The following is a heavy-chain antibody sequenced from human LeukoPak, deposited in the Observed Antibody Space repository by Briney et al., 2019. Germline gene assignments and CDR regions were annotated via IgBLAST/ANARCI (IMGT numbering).Heavy chain of an antibody. D-gene: IGHD1-26*01. CDR2: VKPDGSES. Sequence: PGGSLRLSCTGSGITFGSHWMSWVRQAPGKGLEWVGFVKPDGSESYYVDSVKGRFAISRDNAKNSLYLQMNSLRAEDTAVYYCVRDVGFFHMGVWGKGTTVTVSS. CDR1: GITFGSHW. CDR3: VRDVGFFHMGV. J-gene: IGHJ6*03. V-gene: IGHV3-7*01.